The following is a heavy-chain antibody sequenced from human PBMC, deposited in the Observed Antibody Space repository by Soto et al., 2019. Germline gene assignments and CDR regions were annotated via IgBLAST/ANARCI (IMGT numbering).Heavy chain of an antibody. CDR1: GYPVTAYY. J-gene: IGHJ3*02. V-gene: IGHV1-2*02. CDR2: INPATGAA. Sequence: QLHLVQSGAVVKKPGASVTVSCSASGYPVTAYYMHWVRQAPGRGLEWMGGINPATGAAKYTQTFQGRGTMTRDTATSTVFRELSGPTSGATAFFYCARRGGVGVAGSAAFDMWGQGTLVTVSS. D-gene: IGHD3-3*01. CDR3: ARRGGVGVAGSAAFDM.